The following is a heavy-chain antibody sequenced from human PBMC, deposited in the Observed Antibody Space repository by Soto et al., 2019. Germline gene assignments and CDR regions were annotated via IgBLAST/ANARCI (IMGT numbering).Heavy chain of an antibody. CDR1: GYTFTSYY. CDR3: ARPNPSYGGASVERLWANYYYYGMDV. CDR2: INPSGGST. J-gene: IGHJ6*02. D-gene: IGHD3-16*01. V-gene: IGHV1-46*01. Sequence: ASVKVSCKASGYTFTSYYMHWVRQAPGQGLEWMGIINPSGGSTSYAQKFQGRVTMTRDTSTSTVYMELSSLRSEDTAVYYCARPNPSYGGASVERLWANYYYYGMDVWGQGTTVTAP.